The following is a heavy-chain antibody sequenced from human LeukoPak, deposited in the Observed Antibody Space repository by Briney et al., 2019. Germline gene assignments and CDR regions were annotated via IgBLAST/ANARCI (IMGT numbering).Heavy chain of an antibody. J-gene: IGHJ4*02. D-gene: IGHD6-6*01. CDR3: AKAAYSSSSFDY. CDR2: ISYDGSNK. Sequence: GGSLRLSCAASGFTFSSYGMHWVRQAPGKGLEWVAVISYDGSNKYYADSVKGRFTISRDNSKNTLYLQMNSPRAEDTAVYYCAKAAYSSSSFDYWGQGTLVTVSS. CDR1: GFTFSSYG. V-gene: IGHV3-30*18.